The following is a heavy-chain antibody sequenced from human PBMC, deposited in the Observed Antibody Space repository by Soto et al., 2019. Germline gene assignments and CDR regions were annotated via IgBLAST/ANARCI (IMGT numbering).Heavy chain of an antibody. CDR3: ARASLDNYDILTGYYSHYYYGMDV. Sequence: SVKVSCKASGGTFSSYAISWVRQAPGQGLEWMGGIIPIFGTANYAQKFQGRVTITADESTSTAYMELSSLRSGDTAVYYCARASLDNYDILTGYYSHYYYGMDVWGQGTTVTVSS. D-gene: IGHD3-9*01. V-gene: IGHV1-69*13. CDR2: IIPIFGTA. J-gene: IGHJ6*02. CDR1: GGTFSSYA.